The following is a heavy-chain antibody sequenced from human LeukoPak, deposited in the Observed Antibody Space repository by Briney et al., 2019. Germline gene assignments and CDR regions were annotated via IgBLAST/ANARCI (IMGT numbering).Heavy chain of an antibody. V-gene: IGHV3-7*01. CDR1: GFTFSSYW. Sequence: GGSLRLSCAASGFTFSSYWMSWVRQAPGKGVEGVANINQDGSEKYYVDSVHGRFTISRDNAKNSLYLQMNSLRAEDTAVYYCARDAELSYDYWGQGTLVTVSS. CDR3: ARDAELSYDY. D-gene: IGHD3-16*02. J-gene: IGHJ4*02. CDR2: INQDGSEK.